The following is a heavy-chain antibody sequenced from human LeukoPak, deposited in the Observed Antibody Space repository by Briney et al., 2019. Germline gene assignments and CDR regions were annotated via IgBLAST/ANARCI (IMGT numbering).Heavy chain of an antibody. V-gene: IGHV4-34*01. CDR2: INHSGIT. CDR1: GGSFSAYY. CDR3: ARGQRVPPGAGYSSYVGRAQPYDY. J-gene: IGHJ4*02. Sequence: EPSETLSLTCAVYGGSFSAYYWTWIRQSPGKGLEWIGEINHSGITNYTPSLKSRVTISVDTSKNQFSLKLSSVTAADTAVYYCARGQRVPPGAGYSSYVGRAQPYDYWGQGTLVTVSS. D-gene: IGHD5-12*01.